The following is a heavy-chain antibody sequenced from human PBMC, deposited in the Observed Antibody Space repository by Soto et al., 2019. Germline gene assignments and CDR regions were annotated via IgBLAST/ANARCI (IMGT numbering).Heavy chain of an antibody. Sequence: EVQLVQSGGGSVQPGGSLRLSCAASGFTFTNYWMHWVRQVPGKGLVWVSRIDGVGAGTSYSDSVRGRFTISRDNAENMLYLQMNSLRDEDTAVYYCTTVFEYWSQGTLVTVSS. J-gene: IGHJ4*02. V-gene: IGHV3-74*01. CDR1: GFTFTNYW. CDR2: IDGVGAGT. CDR3: TTVFEY.